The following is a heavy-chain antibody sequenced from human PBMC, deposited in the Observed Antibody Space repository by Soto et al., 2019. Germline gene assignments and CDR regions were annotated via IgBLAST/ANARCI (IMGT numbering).Heavy chain of an antibody. CDR2: ILPIFASA. J-gene: IGHJ2*01. V-gene: IGHV1-69*01. D-gene: IGHD1-1*01. Sequence: QVQLVQSGAEVKKPGSSVKVSCKASGGTFSSYPISWVRQAPGQGLEWMGWILPIFASAVYAQKFQGRVTMTADEPTSTAYMELSSLRSEDTAVYYCARQGVYRNWNDGDGCFDLWGRGTLVAVSS. CDR1: GGTFSSYP. CDR3: ARQGVYRNWNDGDGCFDL.